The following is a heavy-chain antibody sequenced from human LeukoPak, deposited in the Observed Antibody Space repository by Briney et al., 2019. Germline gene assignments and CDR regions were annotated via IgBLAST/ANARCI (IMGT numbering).Heavy chain of an antibody. V-gene: IGHV4-59*01. Sequence: PSETLSLTCTVSGGSISSYYWSWIRQPPGKGLEWIGYIYYSGSTNYNPSLKSRVTISVDTSKNQFSLKLSSVTAADTAVYYCARGPGSPFGVVKDYWGQGTLVTVSS. J-gene: IGHJ4*02. CDR2: IYYSGST. CDR1: GGSISSYY. D-gene: IGHD3-3*01. CDR3: ARGPGSPFGVVKDY.